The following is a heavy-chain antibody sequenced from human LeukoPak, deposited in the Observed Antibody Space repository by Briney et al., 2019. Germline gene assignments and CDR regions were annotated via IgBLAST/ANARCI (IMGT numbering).Heavy chain of an antibody. D-gene: IGHD4-11*01. V-gene: IGHV4-31*03. CDR2: IYYSGST. CDR3: ARAGVTTSRYYYYGMDV. CDR1: GGSISSGGYS. Sequence: SETLSLTCTVSGGSISSGGYSWSWIRQHPGKGLEWIGYIYYSGSTYYNPSLKSRVTISVDTSMNQFSLKLSSVTAADTAVYYCARAGVTTSRYYYYGMDVWGQGTTVTVSS. J-gene: IGHJ6*02.